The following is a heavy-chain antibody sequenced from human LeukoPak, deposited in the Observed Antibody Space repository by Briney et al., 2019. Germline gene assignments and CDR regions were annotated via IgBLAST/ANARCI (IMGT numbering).Heavy chain of an antibody. CDR2: ISSSGSTI. D-gene: IGHD2-2*01. Sequence: GGSLRLACAASGFTFSSYEMNWVRQAPGKGLEWVSYISSSGSTIYYADSVKGRFTISRDNAKNSLYLQMNSLRAEDTAVYYCAKSPTGYCSSTSCSEFDPWGQGTLVTVSS. J-gene: IGHJ5*02. CDR3: AKSPTGYCSSTSCSEFDP. CDR1: GFTFSSYE. V-gene: IGHV3-48*03.